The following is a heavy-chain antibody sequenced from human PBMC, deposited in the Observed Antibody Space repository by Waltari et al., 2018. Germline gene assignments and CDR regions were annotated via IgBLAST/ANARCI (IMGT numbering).Heavy chain of an antibody. CDR3: AKSWNTHYYYYIDV. J-gene: IGHJ6*03. CDR1: GGSFTTYS. D-gene: IGHD1-1*01. CDR2: VSVTGGP. Sequence: QVTLQQSGPRVLKPSGTLSLTCTVPGGSFTTYSWSWIRQPPGKGLEWIGYVSVTGGPNYSPTLQSRVTLSADPSENQVSLTLTSVTAADTAVYYCAKSWNTHYYYYIDVWGKGTTVTVSS. V-gene: IGHV4-4*09.